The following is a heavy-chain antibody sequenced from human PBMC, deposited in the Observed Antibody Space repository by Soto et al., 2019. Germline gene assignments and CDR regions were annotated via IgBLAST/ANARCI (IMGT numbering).Heavy chain of an antibody. V-gene: IGHV3-23*01. D-gene: IGHD2-2*01. Sequence: GGSLRLSCVASGFTFSRYFMSWGRQAPGKGLEWVSTINSNGDSTYYADSVKGRFTISRDNSRNSLYLQVNSLRAEDTAVYYCARVPDLDYCSRTSCLYYFDYWGQRALVTVSS. CDR2: INSNGDST. J-gene: IGHJ4*02. CDR1: GFTFSRYF. CDR3: ARVPDLDYCSRTSCLYYFDY.